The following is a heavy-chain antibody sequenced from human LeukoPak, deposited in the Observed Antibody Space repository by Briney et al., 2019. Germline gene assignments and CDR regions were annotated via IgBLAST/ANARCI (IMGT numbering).Heavy chain of an antibody. CDR2: INSDGSST. CDR1: GFTFSSYW. V-gene: IGHV3-74*01. CDR3: ARSQPGAVGALDY. D-gene: IGHD4/OR15-4a*01. Sequence: GGSLRLSCAASGFTFSSYWMHWVRQAPGKGLVWVSRINSDGSSTSYADSVKGRFTISRDNAKNTLYLQMNSLRAEDTAVYYCARSQPGAVGALDYWGQGTLVTVSS. J-gene: IGHJ4*02.